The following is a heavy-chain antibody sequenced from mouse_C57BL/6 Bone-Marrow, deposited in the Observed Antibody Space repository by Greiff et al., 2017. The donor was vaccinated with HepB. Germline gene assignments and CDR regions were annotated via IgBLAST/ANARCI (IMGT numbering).Heavy chain of an antibody. CDR3: ARRGLP. CDR2: INPNNGGT. D-gene: IGHD5-5*01. J-gene: IGHJ4*01. Sequence: EVQLQQSGPELVKPGASVKISCKASGYTFTDYYMNWVKQSHGKSLEWIGDINPNNGGTSYNQKFKGKATLTVDKSSSTAYMELRSLTSEDSAVYYCARRGLPWGQGTSVTVSS. V-gene: IGHV1-26*01. CDR1: GYTFTDYY.